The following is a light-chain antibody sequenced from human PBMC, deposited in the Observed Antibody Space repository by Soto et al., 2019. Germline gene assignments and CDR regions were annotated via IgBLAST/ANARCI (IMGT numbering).Light chain of an antibody. CDR1: QSVSSSY. J-gene: IGKJ3*01. V-gene: IGKV3-20*01. CDR3: QQYGSSTIT. Sequence: EVVLTQSPGTLSLSPGERATLSCRASQSVSSSYLAWYQQKPGQAPRLVIYGTSSRATGIPVRFSGIGSGTDFTLTINRLEPEDFAVYYCQQYGSSTITFGPGTKVDIK. CDR2: GTS.